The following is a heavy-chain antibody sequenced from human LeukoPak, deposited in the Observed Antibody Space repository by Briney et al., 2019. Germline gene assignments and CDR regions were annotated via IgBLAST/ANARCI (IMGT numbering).Heavy chain of an antibody. J-gene: IGHJ3*02. CDR3: ARVRYFDWFPDAFDI. D-gene: IGHD3-9*01. V-gene: IGHV3-21*01. CDR1: GFTFSSYS. Sequence: PGGSLRLSCAASGFTFSSYSMNWVRQAPGKGPEWVSSISSSSSYIYYADSVKGRFTISRDNAKNSLYLQMNSLRAEDTAVYYCARVRYFDWFPDAFDIWGQGTMVTVSS. CDR2: ISSSSSYI.